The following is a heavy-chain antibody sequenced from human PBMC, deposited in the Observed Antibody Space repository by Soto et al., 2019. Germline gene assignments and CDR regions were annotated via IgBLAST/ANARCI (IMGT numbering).Heavy chain of an antibody. CDR1: GGSISSGGYY. CDR2: FYYSGST. CDR3: ARGRVTARLVWFDP. D-gene: IGHD2-21*02. J-gene: IGHJ5*02. V-gene: IGHV4-31*03. Sequence: QVQLQESGPGLVKPSQTLSLTCTVSGGSISSGGYYWSWIRQHPGKGLEWIGYFYYSGSTYYNPSLKSRVTISVDTSKNQFSLKLSSVTAADTAVYYCARGRVTARLVWFDPWGQGTLVTVSS.